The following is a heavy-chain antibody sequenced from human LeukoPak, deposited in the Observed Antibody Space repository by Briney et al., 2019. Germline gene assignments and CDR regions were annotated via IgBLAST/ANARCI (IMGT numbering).Heavy chain of an antibody. J-gene: IGHJ5*02. CDR3: ARGPAAIHDWFDP. Sequence: SETLSLTCAVYGGSFSGYYWSWIRQPPGKGLEWIGEINHSGSTNYNPSLKCRVTISVDTSKNQFSLKLSSVTAADTAVYYCARGPAAIHDWFDPWGQGTLVTVSS. V-gene: IGHV4-34*01. CDR2: INHSGST. CDR1: GGSFSGYY. D-gene: IGHD2-2*01.